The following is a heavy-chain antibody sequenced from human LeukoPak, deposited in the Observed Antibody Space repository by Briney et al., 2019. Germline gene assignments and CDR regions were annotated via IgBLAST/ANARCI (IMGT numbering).Heavy chain of an antibody. D-gene: IGHD2-15*01. CDR1: KFTFRNYW. CDR2: ISSSSSYI. Sequence: GGSLRLSCAASKFTFRNYWMNWVRQAPGKGLEWVSSISSSSSYIYYADSVKGRFTISRDNAKNSLYLQMNSLRAEDTAVYYCARGGKLLLRGAFDIWGQGTMVTVSS. J-gene: IGHJ3*02. V-gene: IGHV3-21*01. CDR3: ARGGKLLLRGAFDI.